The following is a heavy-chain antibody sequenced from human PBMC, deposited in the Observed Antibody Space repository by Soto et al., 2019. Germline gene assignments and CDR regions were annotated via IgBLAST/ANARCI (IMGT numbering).Heavy chain of an antibody. CDR3: ARYVQVGAHPYYFDS. Sequence: EVKLVESGGGLVQHGGSLRLSCAASDFTFSTYWIHWVRQVPGTGLVWVSRIKSDGSSTYYADSVKGRFTISRDNAKNTLYLQMNSLRDEDTAVYYCARYVQVGAHPYYFDSWGQGTLVTVSS. CDR2: IKSDGSST. CDR1: DFTFSTYW. V-gene: IGHV3-74*01. J-gene: IGHJ4*02. D-gene: IGHD1-26*01.